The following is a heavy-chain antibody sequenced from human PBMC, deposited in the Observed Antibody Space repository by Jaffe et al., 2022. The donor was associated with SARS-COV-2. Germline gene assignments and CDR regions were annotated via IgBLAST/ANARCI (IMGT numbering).Heavy chain of an antibody. CDR2: IHTSGST. Sequence: QVQLQESGPGLVKPSQTLSLTCTVSGGSISSGSYHWSWIRQPAGKGLEWIGRIHTSGSTNYNPSLKSRVTTSIDTSKNQFSLKLSSVTAADTAVYYCARDGGFWSGYLPNYFDSWGQGTLVTVSS. D-gene: IGHD3-3*01. J-gene: IGHJ4*02. V-gene: IGHV4-61*02. CDR3: ARDGGFWSGYLPNYFDS. CDR1: GGSISSGSYH.